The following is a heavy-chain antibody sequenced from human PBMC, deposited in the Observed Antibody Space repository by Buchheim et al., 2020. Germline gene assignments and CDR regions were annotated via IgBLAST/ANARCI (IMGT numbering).Heavy chain of an antibody. CDR3: ARGSPQYGSGSIDY. V-gene: IGHV3-66*02. J-gene: IGHJ4*02. CDR2: IYAGGGT. D-gene: IGHD3-10*01. CDR1: GFTVSDNY. Sequence: EVRLLESGGGLVQPGGSLRLSCEASGFTVSDNYVTWVRQAPGRGLEWVSVIYAGGGTYYADSVKGRFTISRDNSKHPLYLQMSSLRREDTAVYYCARGSPQYGSGSIDYWGQGTL.